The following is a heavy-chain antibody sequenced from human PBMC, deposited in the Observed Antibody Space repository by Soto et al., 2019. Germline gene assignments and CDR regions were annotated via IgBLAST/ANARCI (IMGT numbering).Heavy chain of an antibody. D-gene: IGHD3-22*01. CDR3: AHTQYYYDSSGYYSNAEYFQH. CDR1: GFSLSTSGVG. CDR2: IYWDDDK. Sequence: SGPTLVNPTQTLTLTCTFSGFSLSTSGVGVGWIRQPPGKALEWLALIYWDDDKRYSPSLKSRLTITKDTSKNQVVLTMTNMDTVDAATYYCAHTQYYYDSSGYYSNAEYFQHWGQGTLVTVSS. J-gene: IGHJ1*01. V-gene: IGHV2-5*02.